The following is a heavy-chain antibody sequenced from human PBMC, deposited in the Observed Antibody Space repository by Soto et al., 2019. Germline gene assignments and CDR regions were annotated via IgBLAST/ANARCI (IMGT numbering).Heavy chain of an antibody. J-gene: IGHJ4*02. V-gene: IGHV1-69*01. CDR3: AVPRTYYYDSSGYYPFDY. D-gene: IGHD3-22*01. Sequence: QVQLVQSGAEVKKPGSSVKVSCKASGGTFSSYAISWVRQAPGQGLEWMGGIIPIFGTANYAQKFQGRVTITADESTSTAYMELSSLRSEDTAVYYCAVPRTYYYDSSGYYPFDYWGQGTLVTVSS. CDR2: IIPIFGTA. CDR1: GGTFSSYA.